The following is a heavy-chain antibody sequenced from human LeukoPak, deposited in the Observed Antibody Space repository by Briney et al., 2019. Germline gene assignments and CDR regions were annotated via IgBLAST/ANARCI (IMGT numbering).Heavy chain of an antibody. V-gene: IGHV3-15*01. CDR3: TTAEYSSGWSDWFDP. Sequence: GGSLRLSCAASGFTFSNAWMSWARQAPGKGLEWVGRIKSKTDGGTTDYAAPVKGRFTISRDDSKNTLYLQMNSLKTEDTAVYYCTTAEYSSGWSDWFDPWGQGTLVTVSS. CDR2: IKSKTDGGTT. J-gene: IGHJ5*02. D-gene: IGHD6-19*01. CDR1: GFTFSNAW.